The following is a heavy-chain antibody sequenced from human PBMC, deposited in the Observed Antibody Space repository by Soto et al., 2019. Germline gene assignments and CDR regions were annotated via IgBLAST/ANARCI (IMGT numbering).Heavy chain of an antibody. D-gene: IGHD3-3*01. Sequence: PSETLSLTCAVSGYSISSGYYWGWIRQPPGKGLEWIGSIYHSGSTYYNPSLKSRVTISVDTSKNQFSLKLSSVTAADTAVYYCARDQSPYYDFWSGYYTRTYYYYGMDVWGQGTTVTVSS. CDR2: IYHSGST. V-gene: IGHV4-38-2*02. CDR1: GYSISSGYY. CDR3: ARDQSPYYDFWSGYYTRTYYYYGMDV. J-gene: IGHJ6*02.